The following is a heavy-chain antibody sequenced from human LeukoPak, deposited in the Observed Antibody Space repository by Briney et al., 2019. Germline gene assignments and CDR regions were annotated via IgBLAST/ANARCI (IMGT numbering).Heavy chain of an antibody. V-gene: IGHV3-48*03. CDR1: GFTFISYE. CDR3: ARVMDGSYLDY. Sequence: PGGSRRLSCAASGFTFISYEMNWVRQAPGKGLEWVSYISSSGITIYYADSVKGRFTISRDNAKNSLYLQMNSLRAEDTAIYCCARVMDGSYLDYWGQGTLVTVSS. D-gene: IGHD1-26*01. CDR2: ISSSGITI. J-gene: IGHJ4*02.